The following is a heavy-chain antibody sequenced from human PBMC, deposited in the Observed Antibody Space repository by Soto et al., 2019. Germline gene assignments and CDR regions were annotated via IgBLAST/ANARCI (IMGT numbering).Heavy chain of an antibody. D-gene: IGHD1-26*01. CDR1: GFTFSSYA. Sequence: QVQLVESGGGVVQPGRSLRLSCAASGFTFSSYAMHWVRQAPGKGLEWVAVISYDGSNKYYSDSVKGRFTIPRDNSKNTLYLQMNSLRAEDKAVYYCARDLYIVGTMGLDYWGQGTLVTVSS. J-gene: IGHJ4*02. V-gene: IGHV3-30-3*01. CDR2: ISYDGSNK. CDR3: ARDLYIVGTMGLDY.